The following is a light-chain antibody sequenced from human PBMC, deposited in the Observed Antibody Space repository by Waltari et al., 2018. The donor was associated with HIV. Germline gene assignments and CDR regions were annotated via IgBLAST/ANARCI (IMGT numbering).Light chain of an antibody. CDR2: DTS. Sequence: VVLTQFPATLSVSPGDTATLSCRASESLSGNLAWYQQKPGQAPRLLIHDTSTRATGVPARFGGSRSGTDFTLTISSLRPEDIAVYYCQQYIRWLLTFGGGTKVEIK. V-gene: IGKV3-15*01. J-gene: IGKJ4*01. CDR1: ESLSGN. CDR3: QQYIRWLLT.